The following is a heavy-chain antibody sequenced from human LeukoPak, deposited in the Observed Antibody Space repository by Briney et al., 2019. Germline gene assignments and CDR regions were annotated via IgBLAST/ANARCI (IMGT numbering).Heavy chain of an antibody. D-gene: IGHD4-17*01. J-gene: IGHJ4*02. CDR3: ARDPHDYGDHFDY. CDR2: ISSSSSYI. CDR1: GFTFSSYS. V-gene: IGHV3-21*01. Sequence: GGSLRLSCAASGFTFSSYSMNWVRQAPGKGPEWVSSISSSSSYIYYADSVKGRFTISRDNAKNSLYLQMNNLRAEDTAVYYCARDPHDYGDHFDYWGQGTLVTVSS.